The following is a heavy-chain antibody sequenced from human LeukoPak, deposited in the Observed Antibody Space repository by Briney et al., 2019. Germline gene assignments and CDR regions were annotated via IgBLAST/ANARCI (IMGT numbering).Heavy chain of an antibody. CDR2: MSHDGSKK. Sequence: GWSLRLSCAASGFTFSSNAMHWVRQSPGKGLEWVAVMSHDGSKKYYADSVKGRFTISRDNSKNTLYLQMNSLKPEDSAVYYCARDQGGNTWSDYFDYWGQGTLVTVS. CDR3: ARDQGGNTWSDYFDY. CDR1: GFTFSSNA. D-gene: IGHD1/OR15-1a*01. J-gene: IGHJ4*02. V-gene: IGHV3-30*04.